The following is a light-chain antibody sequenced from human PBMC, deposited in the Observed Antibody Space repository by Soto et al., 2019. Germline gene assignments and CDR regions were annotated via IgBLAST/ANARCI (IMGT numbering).Light chain of an antibody. Sequence: QSALTQPASVSGSPGQSITLSCTGTSSDVGAYDYVSWYQQHPDKAPKLMIYEVSNRPSGVSNRFSGSKSVNTATLTISGLQADDEADYYCSSYTSSSTRVFGTGTKVT. CDR1: SSDVGAYDY. CDR2: EVS. J-gene: IGLJ1*01. V-gene: IGLV2-14*03. CDR3: SSYTSSSTRV.